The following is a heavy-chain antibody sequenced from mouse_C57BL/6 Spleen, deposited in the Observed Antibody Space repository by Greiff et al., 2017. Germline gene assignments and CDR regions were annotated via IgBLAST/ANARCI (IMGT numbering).Heavy chain of an antibody. D-gene: IGHD2-4*01. V-gene: IGHV6-3*01. Sequence: EVMLVESGGGLVQPGGSMKLSCVASGFTFSNYWMNWVRQSPEKGLEWVAQIRLKSDNYATHYAESVKGRFTISRDDSKSSVYLQMNNLRAEDTGIYYCTGDDYDGGDFDYWGQGTTLTVSS. CDR3: TGDDYDGGDFDY. CDR2: IRLKSDNYAT. J-gene: IGHJ2*01. CDR1: GFTFSNYW.